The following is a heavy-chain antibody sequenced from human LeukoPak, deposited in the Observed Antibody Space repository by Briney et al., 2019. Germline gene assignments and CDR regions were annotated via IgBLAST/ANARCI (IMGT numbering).Heavy chain of an antibody. CDR3: ARDQVPSGPQYYFDY. CDR2: IWYDGSEK. V-gene: IGHV3-33*01. D-gene: IGHD6-19*01. CDR1: GFTFSRYG. Sequence: TGGSLRLSCVASGFTFSRYGMRWVRQAPGRGLEWVGIIWYDGSEKYYADSVKGRFTISRDSPKNTLYLQMNSLRAEDTAVYYCARDQVPSGPQYYFDYWGQGTLVTVSS. J-gene: IGHJ4*02.